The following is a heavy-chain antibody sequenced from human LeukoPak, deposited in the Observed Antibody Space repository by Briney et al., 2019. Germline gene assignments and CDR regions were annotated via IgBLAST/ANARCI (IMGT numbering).Heavy chain of an antibody. CDR2: IIPIFGTA. Sequence: SVKVSCKASGGTFSSYAISWVRQAPGQGLEWMGRIIPIFGTANYAQKFQGRVTITTDESTSTAYMELSSLRSEDTAVYYCARDGPYRRDSYNFIAFDIWGQGTMVTVSS. CDR3: ARDGPYRRDSYNFIAFDI. D-gene: IGHD5-24*01. J-gene: IGHJ3*02. V-gene: IGHV1-69*05. CDR1: GGTFSSYA.